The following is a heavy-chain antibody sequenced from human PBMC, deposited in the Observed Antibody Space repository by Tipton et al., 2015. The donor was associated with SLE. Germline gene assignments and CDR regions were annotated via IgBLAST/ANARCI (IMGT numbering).Heavy chain of an antibody. J-gene: IGHJ4*02. D-gene: IGHD2-2*01. V-gene: IGHV4-61*01. CDR1: GYSISSSYY. CDR3: ARLGGYCSSTSCPHFDY. CDR2: IYYSGST. Sequence: TLSLTCTVSGYSISSSYYWSWIRQPPGKGLEWIGYIYYSGSTNYNPSLKSRVTISVDTSKNQFSLKVSSVTAADTAVYYCARLGGYCSSTSCPHFDYWGQGTLVTVSS.